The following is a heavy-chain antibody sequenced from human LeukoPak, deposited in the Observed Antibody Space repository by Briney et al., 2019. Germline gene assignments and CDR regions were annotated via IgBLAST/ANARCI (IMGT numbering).Heavy chain of an antibody. J-gene: IGHJ4*02. D-gene: IGHD2-15*01. CDR2: ISGSGGST. CDR3: AKQESWSNFDS. V-gene: IGHV3-23*01. CDR1: GFTFSSYA. Sequence: GRSLRPSCAASGFTFSSYAMSWVRQAPGKGLEWVSAISGSGGSTFSADSVKGRFTISRDNSKNTLYLQMNSLRAEDTAVYYCAKQESWSNFDSWGQGTLVTVSP.